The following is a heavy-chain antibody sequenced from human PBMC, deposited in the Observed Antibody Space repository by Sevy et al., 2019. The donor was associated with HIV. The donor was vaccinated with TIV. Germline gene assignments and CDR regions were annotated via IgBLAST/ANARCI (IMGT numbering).Heavy chain of an antibody. Sequence: GGSLRLSCKGSGYSFTSYWISWVRQMPGKGLEWMGRIDPSDSYTNYSPSFQGHVTISADKSISTAYLRWSSLKASDTAMNDCARLGYYGSGGPEADYYYYGMDVWGQGTTVTVSS. J-gene: IGHJ6*02. CDR2: IDPSDSYT. D-gene: IGHD3-10*01. V-gene: IGHV5-10-1*01. CDR3: ARLGYYGSGGPEADYYYYGMDV. CDR1: GYSFTSYW.